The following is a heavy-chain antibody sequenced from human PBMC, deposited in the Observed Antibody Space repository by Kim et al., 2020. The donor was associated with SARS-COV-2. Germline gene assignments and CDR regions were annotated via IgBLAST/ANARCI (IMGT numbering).Heavy chain of an antibody. V-gene: IGHV4-59*01. CDR1: GGSIRTYY. Sequence: SETLSLTCTVSGGSIRTYYWNWIRQPPGKGLEWIGYIFYSGNTNYNPSLKSRVTISVDTSKNQFSLKLTSLTAAATATYYCARDKRIQKVVDFGELKGFYGMDVWGQGTTVTVSS. CDR3: ARDKRIQKVVDFGELKGFYGMDV. CDR2: IFYSGNT. J-gene: IGHJ6*02. D-gene: IGHD3-10*01.